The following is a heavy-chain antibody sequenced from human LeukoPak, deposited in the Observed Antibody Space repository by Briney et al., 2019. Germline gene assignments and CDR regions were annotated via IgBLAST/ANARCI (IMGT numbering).Heavy chain of an antibody. CDR2: ISYDGSNK. Sequence: PGGSLRLSCAASGFTFSSYGMHWVRQAPGKGLEWVAVISYDGSNKYYADSVKGRFTISRDNSKNTLYLQMNSLRAEDTAVYYCAKDFSPYYYDSSGYYPPAAFDIWGQGTMVTVSS. CDR3: AKDFSPYYYDSSGYYPPAAFDI. CDR1: GFTFSSYG. V-gene: IGHV3-30*18. D-gene: IGHD3-22*01. J-gene: IGHJ3*02.